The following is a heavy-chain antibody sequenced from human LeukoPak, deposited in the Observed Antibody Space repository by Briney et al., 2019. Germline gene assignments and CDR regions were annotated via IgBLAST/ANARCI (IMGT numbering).Heavy chain of an antibody. J-gene: IGHJ4*02. CDR1: GFAFRSYE. D-gene: IGHD6-19*01. Sequence: GGSLRLSCAASGFAFRSYEMTWVRQAPGKGLEWVSYISGSGSTIYYTDSVKGRFTISRDNAKNSLYLQMNSLRAEDTAVYYCAGLVLDYWGQGTLVTVPS. V-gene: IGHV3-48*03. CDR2: ISGSGSTI. CDR3: AGLVLDY.